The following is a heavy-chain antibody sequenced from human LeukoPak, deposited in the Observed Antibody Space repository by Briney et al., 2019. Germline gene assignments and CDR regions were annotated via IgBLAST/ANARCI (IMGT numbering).Heavy chain of an antibody. CDR3: ARDRNKNYYFDY. Sequence: ASVKVSCKASGYTFTSSYIHWVRQAPGQGLEWVGIIDPSGGSTSYAQKFQGRVTMTRDMFTSTVYMELSSLRSEDTAVYYCARDRNKNYYFDYWGQGTLVTVSS. CDR2: IDPSGGST. V-gene: IGHV1-46*01. CDR1: GYTFTSSY. J-gene: IGHJ4*02.